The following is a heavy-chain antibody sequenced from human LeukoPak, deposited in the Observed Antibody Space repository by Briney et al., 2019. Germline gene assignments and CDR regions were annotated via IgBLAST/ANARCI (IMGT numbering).Heavy chain of an antibody. D-gene: IGHD4-17*01. CDR2: INWNGGST. Sequence: SGGSLRLSCAASGFTFDDYGMSWVRQAPGKGLEWVSGINWNGGSTGYADSVKGRFTISRDNAKNSLYLQMNSLRAEDTALYYCARDLPEDPVTNYQDYWGQGTLVTVSS. J-gene: IGHJ4*02. V-gene: IGHV3-20*04. CDR1: GFTFDDYG. CDR3: ARDLPEDPVTNYQDY.